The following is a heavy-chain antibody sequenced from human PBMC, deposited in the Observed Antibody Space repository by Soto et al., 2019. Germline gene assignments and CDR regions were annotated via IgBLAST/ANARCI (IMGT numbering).Heavy chain of an antibody. CDR2: IYPGDSDT. V-gene: IGHV5-51*01. CDR1: GYSFTTYW. J-gene: IGHJ4*02. D-gene: IGHD2-2*02. CDR3: ATGGYCSSTSCYNFFDY. Sequence: GESLKISCKGSGYSFTTYWIGWVRQMPWKGLEWMGIIYPGDSDTRYSPSFQGQVTISADKSISTAYLQWSSLKASDTAMYYCATGGYCSSTSCYNFFDYWGQGTLVTVSS.